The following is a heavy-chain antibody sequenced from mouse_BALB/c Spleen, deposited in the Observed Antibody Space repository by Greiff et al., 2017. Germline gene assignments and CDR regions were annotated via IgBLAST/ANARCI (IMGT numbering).Heavy chain of an antibody. CDR1: GYTFTSYW. CDR2: IYPGSGST. D-gene: IGHD2-14*01. V-gene: IGHV1S22*01. Sequence: LQQPGSELVRPGASVKLSCKASGYTFTSYWMHWVKQRPGQGLEWIGNIYPGSGSTNYDEKFKSKATLTVDTSSSTAYMQLSSLTSEDSAVYYCTRSRLGFFDDWGQGTTLTVSS. J-gene: IGHJ2*01. CDR3: TRSRLGFFDD.